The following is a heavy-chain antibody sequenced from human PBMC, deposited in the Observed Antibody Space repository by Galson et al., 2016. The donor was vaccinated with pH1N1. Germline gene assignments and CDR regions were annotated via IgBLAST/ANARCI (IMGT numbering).Heavy chain of an antibody. CDR3: VRDHDFGDSDPSHYYYGLDV. V-gene: IGHV3-23*01. CDR1: GFTFSNYA. CDR2: ISGSGGST. J-gene: IGHJ6*02. D-gene: IGHD4-17*01. Sequence: SLRLSCAASGFTFSNYAMNWVRQAPGKGLEWVSGISGSGGSTNYAESVKGRFTISRDNATKSLYLQMTSLRAEDTAVYYCVRDHDFGDSDPSHYYYGLDVWGQGTTVTVS.